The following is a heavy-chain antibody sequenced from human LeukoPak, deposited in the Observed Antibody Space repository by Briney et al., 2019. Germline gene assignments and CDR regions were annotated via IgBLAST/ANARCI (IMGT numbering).Heavy chain of an antibody. D-gene: IGHD1-14*01. Sequence: GRSLRLSCTAPGFTFCDYAMTWVRQAPGKGLEWVGFIRSKAYGGTTEYAASVKGRFTISRDDSKSIAYLQMNSLKTEDTAVYYCTSSPTTGDAFDMWGQGTKVTVSP. V-gene: IGHV3-49*04. CDR2: IRSKAYGGTT. CDR1: GFTFCDYA. CDR3: TSSPTTGDAFDM. J-gene: IGHJ3*02.